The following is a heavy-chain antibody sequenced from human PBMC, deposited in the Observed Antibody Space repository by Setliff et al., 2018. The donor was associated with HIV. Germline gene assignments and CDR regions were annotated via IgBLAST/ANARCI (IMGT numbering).Heavy chain of an antibody. V-gene: IGHV4-39*07. D-gene: IGHD4-17*01. CDR3: ARGTHGDFDY. J-gene: IGHJ4*02. CDR2: IYYSGST. CDR1: GGSISSSSYY. Sequence: SETLSLTCTVSGGSISSSSYYWGWIRQPPGKGLEWIGSIYYSGSTNYNPSLKSRVTISVNTSKNQFSLKLSSVTAADTAVYYCARGTHGDFDYWGQGTLVTVSS.